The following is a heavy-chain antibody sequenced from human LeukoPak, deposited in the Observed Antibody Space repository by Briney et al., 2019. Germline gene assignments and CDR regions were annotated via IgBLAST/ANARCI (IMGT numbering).Heavy chain of an antibody. CDR2: MNPNSGNT. D-gene: IGHD1-26*01. Sequence: ASVKVSCKASGYTFTSYDINWVRQATGQGPEWMGWMNPNSGNTGYAQKFQGRVTMTRNTSISTAYMELSSLRSEDTAVYYCARGRGVKWELRGGFDYWGQGTLVTVSS. J-gene: IGHJ4*02. CDR3: ARGRGVKWELRGGFDY. CDR1: GYTFTSYD. V-gene: IGHV1-8*01.